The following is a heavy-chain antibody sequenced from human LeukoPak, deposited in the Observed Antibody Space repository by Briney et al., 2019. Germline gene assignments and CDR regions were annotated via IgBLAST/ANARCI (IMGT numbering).Heavy chain of an antibody. CDR2: IKSDGSST. D-gene: IGHD6-13*01. V-gene: IGHV3-74*01. Sequence: PGGSLRLSCAASGXTFSNYWVHWVRQAPGKGPVWVSRIKSDGSSTRFADSVQGRFTISRDNGKITLYLQMNSLRAEDTAVYYCARGGDSSNWYPGYFEYWGQGALVTVSS. CDR1: GXTFSNYW. CDR3: ARGGDSSNWYPGYFEY. J-gene: IGHJ4*02.